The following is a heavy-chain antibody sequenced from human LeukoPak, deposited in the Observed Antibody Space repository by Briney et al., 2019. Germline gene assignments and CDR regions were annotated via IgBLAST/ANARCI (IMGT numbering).Heavy chain of an antibody. CDR2: ISSSGSTI. D-gene: IGHD5-18*01. CDR3: ARDLFDYSYGPNALDY. J-gene: IGHJ4*02. CDR1: GFTFSSYE. V-gene: IGHV3-48*03. Sequence: SGGSLGLSCAASGFTFSSYEMNWVRQAPGKGLEWVSYISSSGSTIYYADSVKGRFTISRDNAKNSLYLQMNSLRAEDTAVYYCARDLFDYSYGPNALDYWGQGTLVTVSS.